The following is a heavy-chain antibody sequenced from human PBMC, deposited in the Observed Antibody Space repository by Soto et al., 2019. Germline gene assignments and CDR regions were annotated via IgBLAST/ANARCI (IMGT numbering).Heavy chain of an antibody. V-gene: IGHV4-34*01. CDR1: GGSFSGYY. Sequence: QVQLQQWGAGLLKPSETLSLTCAVYGGSFSGYYWSWIRQPPGKGLEWIGEINHSGSTNYNPSLKRRVTISVDTSKNQFSLKLSSVTAADTAVYYCARRKRQVAWFDPWGQGTLVTVSS. D-gene: IGHD5-12*01. J-gene: IGHJ5*02. CDR2: INHSGST. CDR3: ARRKRQVAWFDP.